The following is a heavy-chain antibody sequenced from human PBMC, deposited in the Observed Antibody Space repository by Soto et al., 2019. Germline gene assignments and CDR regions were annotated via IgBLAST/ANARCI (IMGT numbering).Heavy chain of an antibody. CDR1: GFTFSSYA. V-gene: IGHV3-23*01. J-gene: IGHJ4*02. D-gene: IGHD3-3*01. CDR3: AKGGGGEVILYYFDY. CDR2: ISGSGGST. Sequence: EVQLLESGGGLVQPGGSLRLSCAASGFTFSSYAMSWVRQAPGKGLEWVSAISGSGGSTYYADSVKGRFTISRDNSKNTMSLQMTSLRAEDTAVYYCAKGGGGEVILYYFDYWGQGTLVTVSS.